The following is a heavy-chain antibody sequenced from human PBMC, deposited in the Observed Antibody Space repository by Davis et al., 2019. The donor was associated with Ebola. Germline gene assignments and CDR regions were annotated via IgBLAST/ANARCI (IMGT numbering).Heavy chain of an antibody. CDR3: ASMGRGQVVPAAMNYYYYYGMDV. CDR2: IDPSDSYT. J-gene: IGHJ6*02. Sequence: GESLKISCKGLGYSFTSYWISWVRQMPGKGLEWMGRIDPSDSYTNYSPSFQGHVTISADKSISTAYLQWSSLKASDTAMYYCASMGRGQVVPAAMNYYYYYGMDVWGQGTTVTVSS. D-gene: IGHD2-2*01. V-gene: IGHV5-10-1*01. CDR1: GYSFTSYW.